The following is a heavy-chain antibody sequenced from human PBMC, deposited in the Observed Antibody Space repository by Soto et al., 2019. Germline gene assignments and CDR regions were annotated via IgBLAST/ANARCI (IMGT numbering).Heavy chain of an antibody. V-gene: IGHV4-34*02. CDR1: GGSFSAYF. J-gene: IGHJ5*02. CDR2: ITHSGTT. D-gene: IGHD2-21*02. Sequence: QVQLQQWGAGLLRPSETLSLTCAVSGGSFSAYFWNWIRQLPGKGLEWIGEITHSGTTNFNPSLNSRIIMTPDTSPNQFSLNMTPLTAADTAVYYCAPRARLVVMPGSRARIATGGFDPWGQGTLVSVSS. CDR3: APRARLVVMPGSRARIATGGFDP.